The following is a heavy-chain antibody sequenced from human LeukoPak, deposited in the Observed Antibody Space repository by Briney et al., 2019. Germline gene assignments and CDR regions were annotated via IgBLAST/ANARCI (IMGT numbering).Heavy chain of an antibody. CDR2: ITNSGSRT. CDR1: GFTFRDYY. V-gene: IGHV3-11*04. Sequence: GGSLRLSCTASGFTFRDYYMTWIRQAPGKGLEWVSYITNSGSRTYNAASVTGRFTISMDNAKNSLYLQMDSLRAEDTAVYYCARAFNDGFDTWGQGTVVTVSS. J-gene: IGHJ3*02. CDR3: ARAFNDGFDT.